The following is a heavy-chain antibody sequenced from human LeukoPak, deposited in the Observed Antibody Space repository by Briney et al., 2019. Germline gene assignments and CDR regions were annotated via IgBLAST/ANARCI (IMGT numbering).Heavy chain of an antibody. J-gene: IGHJ4*02. D-gene: IGHD1-26*01. CDR2: ISYDGSNK. CDR3: ARAGYSGSFGDLDY. V-gene: IGHV3-30-3*01. CDR1: GFTFSSYA. Sequence: GGSLRLSCAASGFTFSSYAMHWVRQAPGKGLEWVAVISYDGSNKYYADSVKGRFTISRDNAKNSLYLQMNSLRAEDTAVYYCARAGYSGSFGDLDYWGQGTLVTVSS.